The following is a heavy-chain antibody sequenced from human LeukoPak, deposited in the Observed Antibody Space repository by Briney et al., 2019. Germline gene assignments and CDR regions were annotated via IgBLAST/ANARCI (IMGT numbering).Heavy chain of an antibody. CDR2: IYYSGST. D-gene: IGHD5-24*01. CDR1: GFTFSSYA. J-gene: IGHJ4*02. Sequence: PGGSLRLSCAASGFTFSSYAMAWVRQPPGKGLEWIGSIYYSGSTYYNPSLKSRVTISVDTSKNQFSLKLSSVTAADTAVYYCASVEMATNHFDYWGQGTLVTVSS. CDR3: ASVEMATNHFDY. V-gene: IGHV4-38-2*01.